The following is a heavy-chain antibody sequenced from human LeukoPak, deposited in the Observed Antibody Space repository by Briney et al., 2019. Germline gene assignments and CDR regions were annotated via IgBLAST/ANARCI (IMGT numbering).Heavy chain of an antibody. CDR3: ARGRYSGTTYYFDY. Sequence: GGSLRLSCAASGFTFSTSWMSWVRPVPGKGLEWVANIKKDGSETYYVDSVKGRFTISRDNAKNSLYLQMNSLRAEDTAMYYCARGRYSGTTYYFDYWGQGTLVTVSS. V-gene: IGHV3-7*03. D-gene: IGHD5-12*01. CDR1: GFTFSTSW. J-gene: IGHJ4*02. CDR2: IKKDGSET.